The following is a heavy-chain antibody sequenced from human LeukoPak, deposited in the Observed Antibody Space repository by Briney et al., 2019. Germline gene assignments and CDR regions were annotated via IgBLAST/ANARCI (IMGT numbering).Heavy chain of an antibody. CDR2: IYYSGST. V-gene: IGHV4-59*01. J-gene: IGHJ3*02. CDR1: GGSISSYY. Sequence: SETLSLTCTVSGGSISSYYCGWIRQPPGKGLEWIGSIYYSGSTNYNPSLKSRVTISVDTSKNQFSLKLSSVTAADTAVYYCAKGRTAVAGPGAFDIWGQGTMVTVSS. CDR3: AKGRTAVAGPGAFDI. D-gene: IGHD6-19*01.